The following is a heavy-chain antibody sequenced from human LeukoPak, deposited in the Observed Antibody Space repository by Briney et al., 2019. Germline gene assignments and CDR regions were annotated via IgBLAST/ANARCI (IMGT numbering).Heavy chain of an antibody. CDR1: GYTFTSYG. Sequence: GASVKVSCKASGYTFTSYGISWVRQAPGQGLEWMGWISAYSGNTNYAQKLQGRVTMTTDTSTSTAYMELRSLRSDDTAVYYCVYYYDSSGTQTSFDYWGQGTLVTVSS. CDR3: VYYYDSSGTQTSFDY. J-gene: IGHJ4*02. CDR2: ISAYSGNT. D-gene: IGHD3-22*01. V-gene: IGHV1-18*01.